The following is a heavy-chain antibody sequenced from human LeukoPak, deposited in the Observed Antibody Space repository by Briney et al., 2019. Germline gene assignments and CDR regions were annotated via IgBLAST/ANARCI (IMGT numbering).Heavy chain of an antibody. CDR2: IYTSGST. Sequence: SQTLSLTCTVSGGSISGGSYYWSWIRQPAGKGLEWIGRIYTSGSTNYNPSLKSRVTISVDTSKNQFSLKLSSVTAADTAVYYCARGLGVAAAGTSLTSAVGYWGQGTLVTVSS. CDR1: GGSISGGSYY. CDR3: ARGLGVAAAGTSLTSAVGY. V-gene: IGHV4-61*02. J-gene: IGHJ4*02. D-gene: IGHD6-13*01.